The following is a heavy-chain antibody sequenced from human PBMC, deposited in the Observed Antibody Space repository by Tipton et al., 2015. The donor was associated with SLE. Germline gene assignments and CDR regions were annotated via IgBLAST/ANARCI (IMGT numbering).Heavy chain of an antibody. CDR3: ARPGNYFDSSGHHDAFDV. V-gene: IGHV4-34*01. D-gene: IGHD3-22*01. CDR1: GGSFSGYY. Sequence: TLSLTCAVYGGSFSGYYWNWIRLPPGKGLEWIGEINHSGSTNYNPSLKSRVTISFDTSQNQLSLKLSSVTAADTAVYYCARPGNYFDSSGHHDAFDVWGQGTMVTVSS. CDR2: INHSGST. J-gene: IGHJ3*01.